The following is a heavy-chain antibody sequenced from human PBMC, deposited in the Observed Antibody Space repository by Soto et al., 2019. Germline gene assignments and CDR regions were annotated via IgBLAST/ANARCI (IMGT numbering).Heavy chain of an antibody. CDR1: GGTFSSYA. J-gene: IGHJ6*02. CDR2: IIPIFGTA. CDR3: ARGVEVTEYYYYYGMDV. D-gene: IGHD4-4*01. V-gene: IGHV1-69*01. Sequence: QVQLVQSGAEVKKPGSSVKVSCKASGGTFSSYAISWVRQAPGQGLEWMGGIIPIFGTANYAQKFQGRVTITADESTSTAYMEVSSLRSEDTAVYCCARGVEVTEYYYYYGMDVWGQGTTVTVSS.